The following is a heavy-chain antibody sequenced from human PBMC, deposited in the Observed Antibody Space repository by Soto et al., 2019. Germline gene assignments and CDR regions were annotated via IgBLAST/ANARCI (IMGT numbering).Heavy chain of an antibody. CDR1: GFTFTRYS. CDR2: ISSTTNYI. V-gene: IGHV3-21*06. CDR3: ARESEDLTSNFDY. J-gene: IGHJ4*02. Sequence: GGSLKLSCAASGFTFTRYSMNWVRQAPGKGLEWVSSISSTTNYIYYGDSMKGRFTISRDNAKNSLYLEMNSLRAEDTAVYYCARESEDLTSNFDYWGQGTLVTVSS.